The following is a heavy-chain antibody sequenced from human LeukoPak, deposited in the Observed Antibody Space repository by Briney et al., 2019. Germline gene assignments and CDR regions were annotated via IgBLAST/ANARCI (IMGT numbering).Heavy chain of an antibody. Sequence: GGSLRLSCAASGFTFSSYWMHWVRQAPGKGLVWVSRISDGSSTSYADSVKGRFTISRDNAKNTLYLQMNSLRAEDTAVYYCTTDPIAVAGTRVSLLLSAWGQGTLVTVSS. V-gene: IGHV3-74*01. D-gene: IGHD6-19*01. CDR3: TTDPIAVAGTRVSLLLSA. J-gene: IGHJ5*02. CDR1: GFTFSSYW. CDR2: ISDGSST.